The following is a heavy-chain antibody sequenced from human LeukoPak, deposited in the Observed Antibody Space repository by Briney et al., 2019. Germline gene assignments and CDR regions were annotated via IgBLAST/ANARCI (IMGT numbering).Heavy chain of an antibody. J-gene: IGHJ2*01. V-gene: IGHV3-23*01. CDR1: GFTFSSYA. CDR3: AKGPSPENDSSSWYRRLTISGYWYFDL. Sequence: GGSLRLSCAASGFTFSSYAMSWVRQAPWKGLEWVSAISGSGGSTYYADSVKGRFTISRDNSKNTLYLQMNSLRAEDTAVYYCAKGPSPENDSSSWYRRLTISGYWYFDLWGRGTLVTVSS. CDR2: ISGSGGST. D-gene: IGHD6-13*01.